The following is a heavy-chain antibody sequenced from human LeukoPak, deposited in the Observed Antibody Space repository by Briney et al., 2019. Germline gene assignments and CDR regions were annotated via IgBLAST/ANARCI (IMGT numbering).Heavy chain of an antibody. CDR3: AREGMVRGVRDAFDI. V-gene: IGHV4-59*01. CDR2: IYYSGST. J-gene: IGHJ3*02. D-gene: IGHD3-10*01. CDR1: GGSISSYY. Sequence: KPSETLSLTCTVSGGSISSYYWSWIRQPPGKGLEWIGYIYYSGSTNYNPSLKSRVTISVDTSKNQFSLKLSSVTAADTAVYYCAREGMVRGVRDAFDIWGQGTMVTVSS.